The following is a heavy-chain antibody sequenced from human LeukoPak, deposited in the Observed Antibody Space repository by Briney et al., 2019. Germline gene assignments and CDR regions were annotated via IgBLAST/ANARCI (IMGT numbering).Heavy chain of an antibody. CDR1: GGSISSGDYH. Sequence: PSETLSLTCTVSGGSISSGDYHWSWIRQPPGKGLEWIGYIYYSGSTYYNPSLKSRVTISVDASKNQFSLKLSSVTAADTAVYYCARDRAVGLRAFDIWGQGTMVTVSS. J-gene: IGHJ3*02. D-gene: IGHD3-10*01. CDR3: ARDRAVGLRAFDI. CDR2: IYYSGST. V-gene: IGHV4-30-4*01.